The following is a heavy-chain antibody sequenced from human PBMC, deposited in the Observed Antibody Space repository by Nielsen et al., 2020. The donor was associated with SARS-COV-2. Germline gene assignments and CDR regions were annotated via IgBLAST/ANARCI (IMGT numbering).Heavy chain of an antibody. Sequence: GSLRLSCAASGFTVSSNYMSWVRQAPGKGLEWVSVIYSGGSTYYADSVKGRFTISRDNSKNTLYLQMNSLRAEDTAVYYCARSDWYYDFWSGYYHYYFDYWGQGTLVTVSS. V-gene: IGHV3-66*01. J-gene: IGHJ4*02. CDR3: ARSDWYYDFWSGYYHYYFDY. CDR2: IYSGGST. CDR1: GFTVSSNY. D-gene: IGHD3-3*01.